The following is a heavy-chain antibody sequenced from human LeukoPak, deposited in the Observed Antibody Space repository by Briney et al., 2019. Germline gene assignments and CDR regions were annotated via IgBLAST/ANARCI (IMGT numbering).Heavy chain of an antibody. V-gene: IGHV3-48*04. CDR3: ARGAVGTPNYYYYMDV. D-gene: IGHD2-15*01. Sequence: GRSLRLSCAASGFTFRSYSMNWVRQAPGKGLEWVSYISSGSSTIYYADSVEGLFTISRDNAKNSLYLQMTSLRAEDTAMYYCARGAVGTPNYYYYMDVWGQGTTVTVSS. J-gene: IGHJ6*03. CDR2: ISSGSSTI. CDR1: GFTFRSYS.